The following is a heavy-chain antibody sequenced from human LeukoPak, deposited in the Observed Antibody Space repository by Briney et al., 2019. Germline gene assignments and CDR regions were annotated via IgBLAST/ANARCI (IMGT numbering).Heavy chain of an antibody. CDR3: ARGGGLDV. CDR2: INHNGNVN. CDR1: GFTFSSYW. Sequence: GGSLRLSCAASGFTFSSYWMNWARQAPGKGLEWVASINHNGNVNYYVDSVKGRFTISRDNAKNSLYLQMSNLRAEDTAVYFCARGGGLDVWGQGPRSPSP. J-gene: IGHJ6*02. D-gene: IGHD3-16*01. V-gene: IGHV3-7*03.